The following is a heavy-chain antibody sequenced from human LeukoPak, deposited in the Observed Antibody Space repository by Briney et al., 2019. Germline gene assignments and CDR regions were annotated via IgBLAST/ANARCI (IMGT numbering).Heavy chain of an antibody. D-gene: IGHD6-13*01. Sequence: GGSLRLSCAASGFTFSSYAMHWVRQAPGKGLEWVAVISYDGSNKYYADSVKGRFTVSRDNSKNTLYLQMNSLRAEDTAVYYCARSIAAARYYFDYWGQGTLVTVSS. CDR2: ISYDGSNK. CDR3: ARSIAAARYYFDY. V-gene: IGHV3-30-3*01. J-gene: IGHJ4*02. CDR1: GFTFSSYA.